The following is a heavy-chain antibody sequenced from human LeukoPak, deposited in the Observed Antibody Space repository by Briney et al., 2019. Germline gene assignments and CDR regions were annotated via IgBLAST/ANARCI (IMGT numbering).Heavy chain of an antibody. CDR1: GFTFSSYA. J-gene: IGHJ1*01. CDR2: ISGSGGST. Sequence: PGGSLRLSCAASGFTFSSYAMSWVRQAPWKGLEWVSAISGSGGSTYYADSVKGRFTISRDNSKNTLYLQMNSLRAEDTAVYYCAKESGYCSGGSCYDVIGYFQHWGQGTLVTVSS. V-gene: IGHV3-23*01. D-gene: IGHD2-15*01. CDR3: AKESGYCSGGSCYDVIGYFQH.